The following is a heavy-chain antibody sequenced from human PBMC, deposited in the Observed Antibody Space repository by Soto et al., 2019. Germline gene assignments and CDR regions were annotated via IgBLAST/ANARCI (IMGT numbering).Heavy chain of an antibody. D-gene: IGHD4-17*01. CDR1: GGSISSGDYY. CDR2: IYYSGST. CDR3: ARSRDTVSTSRVTYYYYCMDV. J-gene: IGHJ6*02. V-gene: IGHV4-30-4*01. Sequence: PSETLSLTCTVSGGSISSGDYYWSWIRQPPGKGLEWFGYIYYSGSTYYNPSLKSRVTISVDTSKNQFSLKLSSVTAADTAVYYCARSRDTVSTSRVTYYYYCMDVWGPAPTVTGSS.